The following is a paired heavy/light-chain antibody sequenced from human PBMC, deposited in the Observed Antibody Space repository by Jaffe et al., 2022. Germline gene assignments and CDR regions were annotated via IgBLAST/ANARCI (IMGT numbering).Light chain of an antibody. CDR2: GAS. CDR3: QQYGSSPLWT. J-gene: IGKJ1*01. V-gene: IGKV3-20*01. Sequence: DIVLTQSPGTLSLSPGERAILSCRASQSVSSDYLAWYQQRPGRAPRLLISGASSRATGIPDRFSGSGSGTDFTLTISRLEPEDFAVYYCQQYGSSPLWTFGQGTKVEIK. CDR1: QSVSSDY.
Heavy chain of an antibody. D-gene: IGHD3-9*01. CDR1: GFTFYSYA. CDR2: ISGRGDTT. J-gene: IGHJ4*02. CDR3: AKDRTTTLRYFCY. Sequence: EVQLLESGGGLVQPGGSLRLSCAGSGFTFYSYAMSWVRQAPGKGLEWVSVISGRGDTTYYADSVKGRFTISRDNSKNTVYLHMNSLRAEDTAVYYCAKDRTTTLRYFCYWGQGTLVTVSS. V-gene: IGHV3-23*01.